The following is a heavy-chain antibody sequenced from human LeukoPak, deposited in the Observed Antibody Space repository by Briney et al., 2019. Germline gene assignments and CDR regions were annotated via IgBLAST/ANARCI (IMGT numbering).Heavy chain of an antibody. J-gene: IGHJ6*02. Sequence: SETLSLTCTVSGGSISSYYWSWIRQPPGKGLEWIGYIYYSGSTNYNPSLKSRVTTSVDTSKNQFSLKLSSVTAADTAVYYCARDCGGDCYSYYYGMDVWGQGTTVTVSS. CDR2: IYYSGST. V-gene: IGHV4-59*01. CDR3: ARDCGGDCYSYYYGMDV. D-gene: IGHD2-21*02. CDR1: GGSISSYY.